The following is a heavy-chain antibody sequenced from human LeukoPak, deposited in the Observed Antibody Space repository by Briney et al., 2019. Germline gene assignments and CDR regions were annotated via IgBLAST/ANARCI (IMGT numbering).Heavy chain of an antibody. CDR3: ARSPELRFLEWLLDY. J-gene: IGHJ4*02. Sequence: SVKVSCKASGGTFSSYAISWVRQAPGQGLEWMGGIIPIFGTANYAQKFQGRVTITADESTSTAYMELSSLRSEDTAVYYCARSPELRFLEWLLDYWGQGTLVTVSS. CDR1: GGTFSSYA. D-gene: IGHD3-3*01. V-gene: IGHV1-69*01. CDR2: IIPIFGTA.